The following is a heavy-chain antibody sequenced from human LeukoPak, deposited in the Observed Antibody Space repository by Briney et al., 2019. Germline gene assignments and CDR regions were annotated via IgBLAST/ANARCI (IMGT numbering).Heavy chain of an antibody. J-gene: IGHJ4*02. CDR2: IYYSGCT. Sequence: SETLSLTCTVSGGSISSGDYYWRWIRQPPGKGLEWIGYIYYSGCTYYNPSLKSRLTISVDTSKNQFSLKLSSVTAANTAVYYCAREARIAATGYFDYWGQGTLVTVSS. CDR1: GGSISSGDYY. V-gene: IGHV4-30-4*08. D-gene: IGHD6-13*01. CDR3: AREARIAATGYFDY.